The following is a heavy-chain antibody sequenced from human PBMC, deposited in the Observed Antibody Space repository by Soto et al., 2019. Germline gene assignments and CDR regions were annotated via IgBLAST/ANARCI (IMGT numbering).Heavy chain of an antibody. Sequence: GGSLRLSCAASGFTFSSYAMSWVRQAPGKGLEWVSAISGSGGSTYYADSVKGRFTISRDNSKNTLYLQMNSLRAEDTAVYYCAKVGLGLTGYPGYFDYWGQGTLVTVSS. J-gene: IGHJ4*02. CDR2: ISGSGGST. V-gene: IGHV3-23*01. CDR3: AKVGLGLTGYPGYFDY. D-gene: IGHD3-9*01. CDR1: GFTFSSYA.